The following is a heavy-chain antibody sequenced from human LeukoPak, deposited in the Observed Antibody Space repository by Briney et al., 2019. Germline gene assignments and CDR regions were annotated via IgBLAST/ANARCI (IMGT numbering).Heavy chain of an antibody. V-gene: IGHV4-38-2*02. CDR2: IYHSGST. J-gene: IGHJ5*02. Sequence: SETLSLTCTVSGYSISSGYYWGWIRQPPGKGLEWIGSIYHSGSTYYNPSLKSRVTISVDTSKNQFSLKLSSVTAADTAVYYCASRLSAVAGGWFDPWGQGTLVTVSS. D-gene: IGHD6-19*01. CDR3: ASRLSAVAGGWFDP. CDR1: GYSISSGYY.